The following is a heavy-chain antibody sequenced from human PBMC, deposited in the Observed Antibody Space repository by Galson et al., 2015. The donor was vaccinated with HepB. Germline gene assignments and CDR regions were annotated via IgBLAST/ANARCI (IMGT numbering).Heavy chain of an antibody. D-gene: IGHD5-18*01. CDR3: ARAWIQLWSPFDY. CDR1: GYTFTSYY. J-gene: IGHJ4*02. CDR2: INPSGGST. V-gene: IGHV1-46*01. Sequence: SVKVSCKASGYTFTSYYMHWVRQAPGQGLEWMGIINPSGGSTSYAQKFQGRVTMTRDTSTSTVYTELSSLRSEDTAVYYCARAWIQLWSPFDYWGQGTLVTVSS.